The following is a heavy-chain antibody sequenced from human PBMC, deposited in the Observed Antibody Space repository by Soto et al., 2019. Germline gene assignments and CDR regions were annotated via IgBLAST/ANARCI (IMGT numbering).Heavy chain of an antibody. CDR1: GDSVSSNSAA. CDR3: ARARPRSWSNWFGP. V-gene: IGHV6-1*01. D-gene: IGHD3-10*01. J-gene: IGHJ5*02. Sequence: SQTLSLTCAISGDSVSSNSAALNWIRQSPSRGLEWLGRTYYRSKWYNDYAVSVTSRITINPDTSKNQFSLQLNSVTPDDTAVYYCARARPRSWSNWFGPWGQGTLVTVSS. CDR2: TYYRSKWYN.